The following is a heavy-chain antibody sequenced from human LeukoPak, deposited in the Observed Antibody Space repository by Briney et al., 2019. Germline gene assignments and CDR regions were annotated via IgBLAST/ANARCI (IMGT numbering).Heavy chain of an antibody. D-gene: IGHD3-16*01. Sequence: GSLRLSCAASGFTFSDYYMSWIRQPAGKGLEWIGHMYTSGSTDYNPSLKSRVTMSVDTSKNQFSLKLRSVTAADTAVYYCARDLELGYWGQGTLVTVSS. J-gene: IGHJ4*02. V-gene: IGHV4-4*07. CDR3: ARDLELGY. CDR2: MYTSGST. CDR1: GFTFSDYY.